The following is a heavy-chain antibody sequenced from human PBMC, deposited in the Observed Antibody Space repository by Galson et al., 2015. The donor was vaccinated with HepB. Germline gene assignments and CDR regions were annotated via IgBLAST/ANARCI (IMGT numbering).Heavy chain of an antibody. V-gene: IGHV3-30*18. Sequence: SLRLSCAASGFTFSSYGMHWVRQAPGKGLEWVAVISYDGSNKYYADSVKGRFTISRDNSKNTLYLQMNSLRAEDTAVYYCAKGFLEWLLLDYFDYWGQGTLVTVSS. J-gene: IGHJ4*02. D-gene: IGHD3-3*01. CDR1: GFTFSSYG. CDR3: AKGFLEWLLLDYFDY. CDR2: ISYDGSNK.